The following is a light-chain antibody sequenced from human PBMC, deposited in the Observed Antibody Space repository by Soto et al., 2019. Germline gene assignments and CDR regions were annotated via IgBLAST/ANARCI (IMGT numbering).Light chain of an antibody. V-gene: IGLV2-14*01. J-gene: IGLJ1*01. CDR1: SSDVGGYNY. CDR3: SSYTSSSTRFYV. CDR2: EVS. Sequence: QSALTQPASVSGSPGQSITISCTGTSSDVGGYNYVSWYQQHPGKAPKLMIYEVSNRPSGVSNRFSGSKSGNTASLTISGLQAEDESDYYCSSYTSSSTRFYVFVTGTKLTVL.